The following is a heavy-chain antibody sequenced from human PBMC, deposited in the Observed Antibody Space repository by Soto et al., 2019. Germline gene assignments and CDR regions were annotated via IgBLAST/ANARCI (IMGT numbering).Heavy chain of an antibody. V-gene: IGHV3-13*01. CDR2: IGTAGDT. D-gene: IGHD3-9*01. J-gene: IGHJ3*02. Sequence: EVQLVESGGGLVQPGRSLRLSCAASGFTFDDYAMHWVRQAPGKGLEWVSAIGTAGDTYYPGSVKGRFTISRENAKNSLYLQMNSLRAGDTAVYYCARGDLDDAFDIWGQGTMVTVSS. CDR3: ARGDLDDAFDI. CDR1: GFTFDDYA.